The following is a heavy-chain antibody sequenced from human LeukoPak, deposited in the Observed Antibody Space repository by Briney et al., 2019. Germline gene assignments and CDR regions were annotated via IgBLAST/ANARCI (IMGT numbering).Heavy chain of an antibody. CDR2: IIPILGTA. CDR3: ARGELYSYGLNWFDP. Sequence: ASVKVSCKASGGTFSSYAISWVRQAPGQGLEWMGRIIPILGTANYAQKFQGRVTITADKSTSTAYMELSSLRSEDTAVYYCARGELYSYGLNWFDPWGQGTLVTVSS. CDR1: GGTFSSYA. J-gene: IGHJ5*02. D-gene: IGHD5-18*01. V-gene: IGHV1-69*04.